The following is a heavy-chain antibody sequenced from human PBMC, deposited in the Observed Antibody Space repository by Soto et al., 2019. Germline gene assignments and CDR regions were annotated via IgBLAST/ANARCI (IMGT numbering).Heavy chain of an antibody. CDR1: GGSISRGDYY. V-gene: IGHV4-30-4*01. CDR3: ARAYYDILTGDAGGNGMDV. Sequence: PSETLSLTCTVSGGSISRGDYYWIWIRQPPGKGLEWIGYIYYSGSTYYNPSLKSRVTISVDTSKNQFSLKLSSVTAADTAVYYCARAYYDILTGDAGGNGMDVWGQGTTVTVSS. J-gene: IGHJ6*02. CDR2: IYYSGST. D-gene: IGHD3-9*01.